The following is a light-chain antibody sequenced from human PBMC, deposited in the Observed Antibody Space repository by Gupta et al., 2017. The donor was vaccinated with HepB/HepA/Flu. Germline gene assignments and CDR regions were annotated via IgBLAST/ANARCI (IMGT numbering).Light chain of an antibody. V-gene: IGKV1-5*03. CDR2: KAS. Sequence: DIQMTQSPSTLSASVGDRVTITCRASQNILTWLAWYQQKPGKAPRLLIYKASKVESGVPSRFSGSGYGTEFTLTISSRQPDDFAIYYCQQENRSPGTFGRGTXVEIK. CDR1: QNILTW. J-gene: IGKJ1*01. CDR3: QQENRSPGT.